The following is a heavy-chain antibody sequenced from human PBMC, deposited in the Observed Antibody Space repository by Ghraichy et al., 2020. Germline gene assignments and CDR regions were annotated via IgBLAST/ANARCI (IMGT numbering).Heavy chain of an antibody. CDR3: ARDSSQYFFDY. D-gene: IGHD6-6*01. Sequence: SETLSLTCTVSGGSVSSGSYYWSWIRQPPGKGLEWIGYIYYSGSTNYNPSLKSRVTISVDTAKNQFSLKLSSVTAADTAVYYCARDSSQYFFDYWGQGTLVTVSP. V-gene: IGHV4-61*01. CDR1: GGSVSSGSYY. CDR2: IYYSGST. J-gene: IGHJ4*02.